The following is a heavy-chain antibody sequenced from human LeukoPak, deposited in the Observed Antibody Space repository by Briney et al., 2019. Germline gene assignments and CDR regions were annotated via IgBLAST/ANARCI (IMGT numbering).Heavy chain of an antibody. Sequence: GGSLRLSCAASGFTFSNYWMSWVRQAPGKGLEWVGNINQDGSEKYHVDSVKGRFTISRDNAKNSLYLQMNSLRAEDTAVYFCARADYSGRIFDYWGQGALV. V-gene: IGHV3-7*01. CDR3: ARADYSGRIFDY. CDR1: GFTFSNYW. D-gene: IGHD5-12*01. J-gene: IGHJ4*02. CDR2: INQDGSEK.